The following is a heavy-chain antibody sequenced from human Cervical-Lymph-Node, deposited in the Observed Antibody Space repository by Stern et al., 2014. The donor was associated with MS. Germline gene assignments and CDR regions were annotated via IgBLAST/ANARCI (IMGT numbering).Heavy chain of an antibody. V-gene: IGHV5-51*01. J-gene: IGHJ4*02. CDR1: GYSFTNYW. CDR2: IYPGDSDT. D-gene: IGHD6-19*01. Sequence: VQLVQSGAEVKKPGESLKISCKGSGYSFTNYWIGWVRQMPGKGLEWMGIIYPGDSDTRYSPSFQGQVTISADKSIRTDSLQWSSLKASDTAMYYCARHCAKREQCAFDYWGQGTLVTVSS. CDR3: ARHCAKREQCAFDY.